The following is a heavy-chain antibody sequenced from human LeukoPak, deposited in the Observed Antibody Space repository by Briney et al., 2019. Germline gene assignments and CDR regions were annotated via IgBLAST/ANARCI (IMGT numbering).Heavy chain of an antibody. V-gene: IGHV3-48*03. Sequence: GAPLTLSCAASGLTFSSYEMNWVRRPPGRGRECVSYISSSGSTIYYADSVKGRFTISRANAKNSLYLQMNSLRAEDTAVYYCARDFPYYGSGSYSSDYYYGMDVWGQGTTVTVSS. D-gene: IGHD3-10*01. CDR1: GLTFSSYE. J-gene: IGHJ6*02. CDR3: ARDFPYYGSGSYSSDYYYGMDV. CDR2: ISSSGSTI.